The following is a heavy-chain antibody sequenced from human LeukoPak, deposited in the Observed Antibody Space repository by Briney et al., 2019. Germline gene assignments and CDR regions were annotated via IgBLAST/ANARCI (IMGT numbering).Heavy chain of an antibody. J-gene: IGHJ4*02. D-gene: IGHD3-10*01. Sequence: PSETLSLTCTVSGGSISSSSYYWGWIRQPPGKGLEWIGSIYYSGSTYYNPPLKSRVTISVDKSKNQFSLKLSSVTAADTAVYYCASRMVRGVVSDYWGQGTLVTVSS. CDR1: GGSISSSSYY. CDR2: IYYSGST. V-gene: IGHV4-39*07. CDR3: ASRMVRGVVSDY.